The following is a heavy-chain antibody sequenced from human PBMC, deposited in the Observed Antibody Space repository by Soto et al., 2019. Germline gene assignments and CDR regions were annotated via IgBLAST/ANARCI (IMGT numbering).Heavy chain of an antibody. J-gene: IGHJ4*02. Sequence: ASVKVSCKASGYTFTSYGISWVRQAPGQGLEWMGWISAYNGNTNYAQKLQGRVTMTTDTSTSTAYMELRSLRSDDTAVYYCARGGYIAVVTDSFDSWGQGTLVTVSS. CDR2: ISAYNGNT. CDR1: GYTFTSYG. V-gene: IGHV1-18*01. D-gene: IGHD2-21*02. CDR3: ARGGYIAVVTDSFDS.